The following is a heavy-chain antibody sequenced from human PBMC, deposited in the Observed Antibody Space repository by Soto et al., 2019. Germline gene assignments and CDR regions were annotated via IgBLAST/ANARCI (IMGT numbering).Heavy chain of an antibody. D-gene: IGHD2-21*01. V-gene: IGHV1-69*13. Sequence: SVKVSCKASGGTSSSHVISWVRQAPGQGLEWMGGIIPTLDTATYAQKVQGRVTITADESTRTVYMEVSSLRSADTAVYYCARVAGFPREGVNYFDYWGQGTLVTVSS. J-gene: IGHJ4*02. CDR1: GGTSSSHV. CDR3: ARVAGFPREGVNYFDY. CDR2: IIPTLDTA.